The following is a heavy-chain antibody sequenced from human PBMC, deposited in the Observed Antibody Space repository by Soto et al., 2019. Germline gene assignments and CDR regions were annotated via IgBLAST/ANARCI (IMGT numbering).Heavy chain of an antibody. CDR1: GGSISSYY. V-gene: IGHV4-59*01. Sequence: PSETLSLTCTVSGGSISSYYWSWIRQPPGKGLECIGYIYYSGSTNYNPSLKSRVTISVDTSKNQFSLKLSSVTAADTAVYYCARVEAGFWSGYSTSAAFWFDPWGQGTLVTVSS. J-gene: IGHJ5*02. CDR2: IYYSGST. CDR3: ARVEAGFWSGYSTSAAFWFDP. D-gene: IGHD3-3*01.